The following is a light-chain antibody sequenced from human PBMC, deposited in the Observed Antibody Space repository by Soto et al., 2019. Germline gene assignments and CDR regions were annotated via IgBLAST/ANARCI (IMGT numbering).Light chain of an antibody. J-gene: IGKJ4*01. CDR3: QQRSNWPLT. V-gene: IGKV3-11*01. CDR1: QTVSSS. Sequence: EIVLTQSPATLSLSPGERASLSCRASQTVSSSLAWYQHKPGQPPRLLISDASNRATGIPARFSGSGSGTDFTLTISSLEPEDFAVYYCQQRSNWPLTFGGGTKVEIK. CDR2: DAS.